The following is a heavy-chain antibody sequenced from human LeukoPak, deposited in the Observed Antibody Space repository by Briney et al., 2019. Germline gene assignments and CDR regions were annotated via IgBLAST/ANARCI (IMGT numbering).Heavy chain of an antibody. V-gene: IGHV3-48*02. Sequence: GGSLRLSCAASGFTFSSYNMNWVRQAPGKGLEWVSYISSSSSAIYYADSVKGRFTISRDNAKNSLYLQMNSLRDDDTAVYYCARVREWPSCRFLDLWGRGTLVTVSS. CDR1: GFTFSSYN. J-gene: IGHJ2*01. CDR3: ARVREWPSCRFLDL. CDR2: ISSSSSAI. D-gene: IGHD3-3*01.